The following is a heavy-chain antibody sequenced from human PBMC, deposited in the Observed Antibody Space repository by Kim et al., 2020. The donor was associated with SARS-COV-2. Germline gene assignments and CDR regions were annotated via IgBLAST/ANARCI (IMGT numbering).Heavy chain of an antibody. CDR1: GGSISSYY. V-gene: IGHV4-59*01. Sequence: SETLSLTCTASGGSISSYYWSWIRQPPGKGLEWIGYIYYSGSTNYNPSLKSRITISVDTSKNQFSLKVTSVTAADTAVYYCARVPFYGSGSYARVDYYGMDVWGPGTTVIVSS. CDR3: ARVPFYGSGSYARVDYYGMDV. CDR2: IYYSGST. J-gene: IGHJ6*02. D-gene: IGHD3-10*01.